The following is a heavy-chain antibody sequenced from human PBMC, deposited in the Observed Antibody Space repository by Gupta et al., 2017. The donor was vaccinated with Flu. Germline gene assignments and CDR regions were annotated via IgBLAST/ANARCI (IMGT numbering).Heavy chain of an antibody. Sequence: ADSGLTFSSYSIKWVRQAPGKGLEWVSSIMGNGGRTCYADSGKGRFTISRENSENTLYLQMNTLRAEDTGVYYCTCHSGTHWGQGTIVNVYS. D-gene: IGHD1-26*01. CDR1: GLTFSSYS. J-gene: IGHJ3*01. CDR3: TCHSGTH. V-gene: IGHV3-23*01. CDR2: IMGNGGRT.